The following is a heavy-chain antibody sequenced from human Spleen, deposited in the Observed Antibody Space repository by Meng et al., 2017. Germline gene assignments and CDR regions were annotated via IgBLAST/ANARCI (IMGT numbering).Heavy chain of an antibody. CDR2: ISGNGMTT. V-gene: IGHV3-23*01. Sequence: GEPLKISCAGSGFTFSTYAMSWVRQAPGKGLEWVSGISGNGMTTHYADSVKGRFTISRDNSKNTLYLQMSSLRAEDTAVYYCARRGPCCDGPTCYYYFAYWGQGTLVTVSS. D-gene: IGHD2/OR15-2a*01. J-gene: IGHJ4*02. CDR3: ARRGPCCDGPTCYYYFAY. CDR1: GFTFSTYA.